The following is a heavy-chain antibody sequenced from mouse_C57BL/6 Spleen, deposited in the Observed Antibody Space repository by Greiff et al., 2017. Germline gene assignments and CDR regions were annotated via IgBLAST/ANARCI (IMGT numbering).Heavy chain of an antibody. CDR3: ARGSRSNWDILDY. CDR1: GYTFTSFD. J-gene: IGHJ2*01. V-gene: IGHV1-85*01. CDR2: IYPRDGGT. Sequence: VQLQQSGPELVKPGASVKLSCKASGYTFTSFDINWVKQRPGQGLEWIGWIYPRDGGTTYNEKFKGKATLPVATSSSTAYLELHRLTSEGSAVYFCARGSRSNWDILDYWGQGTTLTVSS. D-gene: IGHD4-1*01.